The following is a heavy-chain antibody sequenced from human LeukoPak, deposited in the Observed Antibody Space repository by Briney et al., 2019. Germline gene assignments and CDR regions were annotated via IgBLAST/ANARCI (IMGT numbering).Heavy chain of an antibody. V-gene: IGHV3-23*01. CDR3: AKDSRWPNDAFDI. CDR2: ISVTGAT. D-gene: IGHD6-13*01. J-gene: IGHJ3*02. CDR1: DFTFRTYP. Sequence: GGSLRLSCAASDFTFRTYPMSWLRQAPEKGLEWVSAISVTGATYYAGSVKGRFTISRDNSRNTLYLQMNSLRADDTAVYYCAKDSRWPNDAFDIWGQGTLVTVPS.